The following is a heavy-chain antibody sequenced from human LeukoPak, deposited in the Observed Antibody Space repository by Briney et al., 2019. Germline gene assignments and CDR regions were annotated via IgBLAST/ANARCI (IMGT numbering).Heavy chain of an antibody. CDR1: GGSFSGYY. CDR2: INHSGT. V-gene: IGHV4-34*01. J-gene: IGHJ4*02. Sequence: SETLSLTCGVYGGSFSGYYWSWIRQPPGKGLEWIGEINHSGTNYNPSLKSRVTISVDTSKNQFSLKLSSVTAADTAVYYCARTPGGMTVGGTFFYWGQGTLVTVSA. D-gene: IGHD6-13*01. CDR3: ARTPGGMTVGGTFFY.